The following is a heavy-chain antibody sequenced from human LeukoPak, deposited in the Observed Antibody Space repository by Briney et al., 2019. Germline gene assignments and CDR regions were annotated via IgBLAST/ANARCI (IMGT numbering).Heavy chain of an antibody. D-gene: IGHD3-3*01. CDR1: GFTFSNYW. Sequence: GGSLRLSCAASGFTFSNYWMHWVRQAPGKGLVWVSRINTDGSSTSYADSVKGRFTISRDNAKNTLYLQMNSLRAEDTAVYYCARDANYYDFWSGSKYFQHWGQGTLVTVSS. CDR3: ARDANYYDFWSGSKYFQH. J-gene: IGHJ1*01. V-gene: IGHV3-74*01. CDR2: INTDGSST.